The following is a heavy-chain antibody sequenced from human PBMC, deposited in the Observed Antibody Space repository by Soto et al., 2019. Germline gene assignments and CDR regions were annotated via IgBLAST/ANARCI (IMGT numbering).Heavy chain of an antibody. CDR2: ISGSGGST. CDR1: GFTFSSYA. D-gene: IGHD3-10*01. J-gene: IGHJ4*02. CDR3: SGSYYKSDFDY. Sequence: GGSLRLSCAASGFTFSSYAMSWVRQAPGEGLEWVSAISGSGGSTYYADSVKGRFTISRDNSKNTLYLQMNSLRAEDTAVYYCSGSYYKSDFDYWGQGTLVTVSS. V-gene: IGHV3-23*01.